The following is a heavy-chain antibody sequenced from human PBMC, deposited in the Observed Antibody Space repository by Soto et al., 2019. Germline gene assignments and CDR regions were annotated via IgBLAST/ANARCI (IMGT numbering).Heavy chain of an antibody. CDR3: AGDSLYDNNTYYLNYGMDV. Sequence: PSLSCAASGFTFSDYSMSWTRQAPGKGLVGGSSFSSSSRYTNYADSVKGRLTISRDNAKNSLYLQMNSLRAEDTSVYYCAGDSLYDNNTYYLNYGMDVWGQGTMVTVFS. V-gene: IGHV3-11*06. D-gene: IGHD3-22*01. CDR1: GFTFSDYS. J-gene: IGHJ6*02. CDR2: FSSSSRYT.